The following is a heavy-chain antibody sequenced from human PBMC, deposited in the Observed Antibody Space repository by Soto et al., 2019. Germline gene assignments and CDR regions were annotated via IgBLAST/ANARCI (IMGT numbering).Heavy chain of an antibody. D-gene: IGHD6-6*01. J-gene: IGHJ6*02. V-gene: IGHV1-69*13. Sequence: GASVKVSCKASGGTFSSYAISWVRQAPGQGLEWMGGIIPIFGTANYAQKFQGRVTITADESTSTAYMELSSLRSEDTAVYYCAREWRRIAARPQEPIEGMDVWGQGTTVTVSS. CDR3: AREWRRIAARPQEPIEGMDV. CDR2: IIPIFGTA. CDR1: GGTFSSYA.